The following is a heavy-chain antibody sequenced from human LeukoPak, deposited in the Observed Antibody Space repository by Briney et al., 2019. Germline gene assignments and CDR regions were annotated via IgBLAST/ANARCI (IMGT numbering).Heavy chain of an antibody. Sequence: ASVKVSRKASGYTFTSYAMHWVRQAPGQRLEWMGWINAGNGNTKYSQKFQGRVTITRDTSASTAYMELSSLGSEDTAVYYCARSNVLLWLGELSPWFDPWGQGTLVTVSS. CDR1: GYTFTSYA. CDR2: INAGNGNT. D-gene: IGHD3-10*01. CDR3: ARSNVLLWLGELSPWFDP. V-gene: IGHV1-3*01. J-gene: IGHJ5*02.